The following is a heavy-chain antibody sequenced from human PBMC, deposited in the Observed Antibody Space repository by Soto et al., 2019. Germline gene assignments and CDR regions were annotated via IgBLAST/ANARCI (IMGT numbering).Heavy chain of an antibody. CDR2: IYWDDDK. J-gene: IGHJ4*02. D-gene: IGHD2-15*01. CDR1: GLSLSNTGVG. CDR3: AQSRWPFEY. V-gene: IGHV2-5*02. Sequence: QITLKESGPTLVQPTQTLTLTCTFSGLSLSNTGVGVSWIRQSPGQALEWLALIYWDDDKRYSPSLKSRLNSTKDISANQVVLTMTNMDPVDTATYYCAQSRWPFEYWGQGTPVTVYS.